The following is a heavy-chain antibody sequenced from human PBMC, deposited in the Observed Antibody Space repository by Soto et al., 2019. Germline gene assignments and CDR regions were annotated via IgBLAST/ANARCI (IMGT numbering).Heavy chain of an antibody. Sequence: GESLKISCNSYGYSFTTYWIAWVRQIPGKGLEWMGSIHPGESDTRYSPSFQGQVTISADMSITTPYLQWSSLKASDTAMYYCARHEATYYTFYGMDVWGQGTTVIVS. CDR3: ARHEATYYTFYGMDV. D-gene: IGHD2-2*02. CDR2: IHPGESDT. V-gene: IGHV5-51*01. CDR1: GYSFTTYW. J-gene: IGHJ6*02.